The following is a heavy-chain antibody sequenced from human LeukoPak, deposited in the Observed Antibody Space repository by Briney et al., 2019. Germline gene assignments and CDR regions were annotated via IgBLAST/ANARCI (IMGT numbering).Heavy chain of an antibody. J-gene: IGHJ4*02. D-gene: IGHD6-13*01. Sequence: GASVKVSCKASGGTFSSYAISWVRQAPGQGLEWRGRIIPILGIANYAQKFQGRVTITADKSTSTAYMELSSLRSEDTAVYYCARDTPSPVIGAAALDYWGQGTLVTVSS. CDR2: IIPILGIA. V-gene: IGHV1-69*04. CDR3: ARDTPSPVIGAAALDY. CDR1: GGTFSSYA.